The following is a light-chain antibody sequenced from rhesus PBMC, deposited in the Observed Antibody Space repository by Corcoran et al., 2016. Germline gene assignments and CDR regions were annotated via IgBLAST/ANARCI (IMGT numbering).Light chain of an antibody. CDR3: CSYGSGTTYI. V-gene: IGLV2-38*01. CDR1: SSDVAGFDY. J-gene: IGLJ1*01. CDR2: EVT. Sequence: QSALTQPPSVSKSLGQSVTISCTGTSSDVAGFDYVSWYQQHPGKAPKLLIYEVTERPSGVSDRFSGSKSGNTASLTISGLQTEDEATYYCCSYGSGTTYIFGGGTRLTVL.